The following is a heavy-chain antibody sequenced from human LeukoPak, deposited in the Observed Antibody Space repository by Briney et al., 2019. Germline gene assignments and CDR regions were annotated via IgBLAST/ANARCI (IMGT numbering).Heavy chain of an antibody. CDR2: IIPIFGTA. Sequence: SVTVSCKASGGTFSSYAISWVRQAPGQGLEWMGGIIPIFGTANYAQKFQGRVTITTDESTSTAYMELSSLRSEDTAVYYCAFRSSGWGGFDYWGQGTLVTVSS. D-gene: IGHD3-16*01. J-gene: IGHJ4*02. CDR1: GGTFSSYA. CDR3: AFRSSGWGGFDY. V-gene: IGHV1-69*05.